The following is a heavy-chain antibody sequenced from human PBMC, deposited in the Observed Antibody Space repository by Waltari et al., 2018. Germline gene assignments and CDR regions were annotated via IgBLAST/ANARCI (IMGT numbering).Heavy chain of an antibody. V-gene: IGHV4-31*03. J-gene: IGHJ4*02. CDR2: IYYSGST. CDR3: ARGLGSSWYVDY. D-gene: IGHD6-13*01. CDR1: GGSISSGGYY. Sequence: QVQLQESGPGLVKPSQTLSLTCTVSGGSISSGGYYWSWLRQHPGKGLEWIGYIYYSGSTYYNPSLKSRVTISVDTSKNQFSLKLSSVTAADTAVYYCARGLGSSWYVDYWGQGTLVTVSS.